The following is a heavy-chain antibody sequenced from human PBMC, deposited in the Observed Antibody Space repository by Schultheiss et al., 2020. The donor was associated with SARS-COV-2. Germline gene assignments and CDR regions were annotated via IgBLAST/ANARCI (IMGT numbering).Heavy chain of an antibody. CDR2: ISYDGSNK. Sequence: GGSLRLSCAASGFTFSSYAMHWVRQAPGKGLEWVAVISYDGSNKYYADSVKGRFTISRDNAKNSLYLDINGLRDDDTAVYYCAGHLLSNWFDFWGQGTLVTVSS. D-gene: IGHD3-9*01. J-gene: IGHJ5*01. V-gene: IGHV3-30*04. CDR1: GFTFSSYA. CDR3: AGHLLSNWFDF.